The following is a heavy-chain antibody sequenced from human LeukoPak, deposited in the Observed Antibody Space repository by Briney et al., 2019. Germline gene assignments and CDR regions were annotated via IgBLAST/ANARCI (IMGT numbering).Heavy chain of an antibody. CDR3: ARGYTSSLRYFDH. CDR1: GGSISSGGYY. V-gene: IGHV4-31*03. J-gene: IGHJ4*02. D-gene: IGHD6-13*01. Sequence: SETLSLTCTVSGGSISSGGYYWSWIRQHPVKGLEWIGYIYFSGSTYYNPSLKSRVTISVDTSKNQFSLNLSSVTAADTAVYYCARGYTSSLRYFDHWAREPWSPSPQ. CDR2: IYFSGST.